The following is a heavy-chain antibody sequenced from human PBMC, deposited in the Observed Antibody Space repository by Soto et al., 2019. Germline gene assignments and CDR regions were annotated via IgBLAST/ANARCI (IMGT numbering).Heavy chain of an antibody. Sequence: QLQLQESGSGLVKPSQTLSLTCAVSGGSISSGGYSWSWIRQPPGKGLEWIGYIYHSGSTYYNPSLKSRVTISVDRSKNQFSRKLSSVTAADTAVYYCARAHCISTSCPLDYWGQGTLVTVSS. CDR2: IYHSGST. J-gene: IGHJ4*02. D-gene: IGHD2-2*01. V-gene: IGHV4-30-2*01. CDR3: ARAHCISTSCPLDY. CDR1: GGSISSGGYS.